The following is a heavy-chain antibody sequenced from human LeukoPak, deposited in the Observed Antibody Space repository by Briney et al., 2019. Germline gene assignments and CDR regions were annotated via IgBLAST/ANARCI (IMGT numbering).Heavy chain of an antibody. V-gene: IGHV1-2*02. CDR1: GYTFTGYY. Sequence: ASVKVSCKASGYTFTGYYIHWVRQVPGQGLEWMGWINPNSGGRKYAQKFQGRVTMTRDTSMSTVYMELSRLTSDDTAVYYCASTLTVVGTLDYWGQGTLVPVSS. CDR2: INPNSGGR. D-gene: IGHD6-19*01. J-gene: IGHJ4*02. CDR3: ASTLTVVGTLDY.